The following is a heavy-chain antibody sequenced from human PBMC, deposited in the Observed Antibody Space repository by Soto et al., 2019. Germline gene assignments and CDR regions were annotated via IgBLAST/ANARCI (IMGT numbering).Heavy chain of an antibody. CDR1: GGTFSSYA. D-gene: IGHD2-2*01. V-gene: IGHV1-69*13. Sequence: ASVKVSCKASGGTFSSYAISWVRQTPGQGLEWMGGIIPIFGTANYAQKFQGRVTITADESTSTAYMELSSLRSEDTAVYYCARRPADFYYYGMDIWGQGTTVTVSS. CDR2: IIPIFGTA. CDR3: ARRPADFYYYGMDI. J-gene: IGHJ6*02.